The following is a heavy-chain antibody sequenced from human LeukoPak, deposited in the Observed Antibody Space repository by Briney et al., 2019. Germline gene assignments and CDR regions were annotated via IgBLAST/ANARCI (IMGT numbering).Heavy chain of an antibody. Sequence: QPGGSLRLSCAASGFTFSSYSMNWVRQAPGEGLEWVSYISSLSGTIYYADSVKGRFTISRDNAKNSLYLQMNSLRAEDTAVYYCAKGMAGSVYYYYYMDVWGKGTTVTISS. J-gene: IGHJ6*03. D-gene: IGHD6-19*01. CDR1: GFTFSSYS. V-gene: IGHV3-48*01. CDR2: ISSLSGTI. CDR3: AKGMAGSVYYYYYMDV.